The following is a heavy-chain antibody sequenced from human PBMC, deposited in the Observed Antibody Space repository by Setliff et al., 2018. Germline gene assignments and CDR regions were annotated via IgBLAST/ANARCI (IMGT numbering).Heavy chain of an antibody. V-gene: IGHV4-59*01. CDR2: IHYSGST. J-gene: IGHJ4*02. CDR1: GDSISGDY. Sequence: TLSLTCTVSGDSISGDYWSWIRQPPGKGLEWIGFIHYSGSTNYNPSLKSRVTISLDTPKNQFSLRLSSVTAADTAVYYCARTRYGLGGRPYWGQGTLVTVSS. CDR3: ARTRYGLGGRPY. D-gene: IGHD2-15*01.